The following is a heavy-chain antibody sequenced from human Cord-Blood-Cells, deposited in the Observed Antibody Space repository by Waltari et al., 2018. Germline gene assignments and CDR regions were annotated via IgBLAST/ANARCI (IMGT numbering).Heavy chain of an antibody. Sequence: QVQLVQSGAEVKKPGASVKVSCKASGYTFTSYGISWVRQAPGQGLEGMGWIRAYNGNTNYAHKVQGRVTMTTDTSTSTAYMALRSLRSDDTAMYYCARESGGSYWFDPWGQGTLVTVSS. CDR3: ARESGGSYWFDP. CDR1: GYTFTSYG. CDR2: IRAYNGNT. J-gene: IGHJ5*02. D-gene: IGHD2-15*01. V-gene: IGHV1-18*01.